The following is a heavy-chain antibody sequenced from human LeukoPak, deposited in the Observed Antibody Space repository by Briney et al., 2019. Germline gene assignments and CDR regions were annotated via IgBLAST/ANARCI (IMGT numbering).Heavy chain of an antibody. CDR1: GGSFSGYY. D-gene: IGHD3-10*01. V-gene: IGHV4-34*01. J-gene: IGHJ4*02. Sequence: SETLSLTCAVYGGSFSGYYWSWIRQPPGKGLEWIGEINHSGRTNYNPPLKSRVPISVDTSKNQFSMKLSSVTAAGTAVYYCARAGFGELLPLSDFWGQGTLVTVSS. CDR2: INHSGRT. CDR3: ARAGFGELLPLSDF.